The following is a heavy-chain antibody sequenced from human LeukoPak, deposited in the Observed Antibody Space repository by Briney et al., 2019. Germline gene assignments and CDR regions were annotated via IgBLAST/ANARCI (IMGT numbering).Heavy chain of an antibody. V-gene: IGHV3-74*01. CDR2: INSDGRTT. CDR1: GFALTNYW. J-gene: IGHJ3*02. CDR3: ARDRNWNDAFDI. Sequence: GGSLRPSCAASGFALTNYWIHWVRQIPGKGLVWVSRINSDGRTTYYADSVKGRFTISRDNAKNTVYLQMNSLRVEDTAVYYCARDRNWNDAFDIWGLGTMVTVSS. D-gene: IGHD1-1*01.